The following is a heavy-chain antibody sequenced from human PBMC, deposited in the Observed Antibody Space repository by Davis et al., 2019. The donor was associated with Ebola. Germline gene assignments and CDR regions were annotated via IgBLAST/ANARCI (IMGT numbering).Heavy chain of an antibody. CDR2: ISGSGGST. V-gene: IGHV3-23*01. CDR3: AIGYYFDY. J-gene: IGHJ4*02. CDR1: GFTFSNYG. D-gene: IGHD3-10*01. Sequence: GESLKISCVASGFTFSNYGMHWIRQAPGKGLEWVSAISGSGGSTYYADSVKGRFTISRDNSKNTLYLQMNSLRAEDTAVYYCAIGYYFDYWGQGTLVTVSS.